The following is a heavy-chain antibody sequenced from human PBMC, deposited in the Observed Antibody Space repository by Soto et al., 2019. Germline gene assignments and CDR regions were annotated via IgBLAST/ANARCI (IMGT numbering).Heavy chain of an antibody. CDR2: IYSGGST. D-gene: IGHD6-13*01. V-gene: IGHV3-53*01. CDR3: ASGRIANDAFDI. J-gene: IGHJ3*02. CDR1: GFTVSSNY. Sequence: GGSLRLSCAASGFTVSSNYMSWVRQAPGKGLEWVSVIYSGGSTYYGASVMGGFTITRENSKKTLLLQMNSVVAEDAAVYYCASGRIANDAFDIWGQGTMVTVSS.